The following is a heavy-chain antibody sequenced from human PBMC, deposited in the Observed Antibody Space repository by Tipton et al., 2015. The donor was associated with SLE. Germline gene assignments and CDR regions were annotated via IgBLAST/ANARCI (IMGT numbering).Heavy chain of an antibody. J-gene: IGHJ3*02. Sequence: TLSLTCTVSGGSISSGGYYWSWIRQHPGKGLEWIGYIYYSGSTYYNPSLKSRVTISVDTSKNQFSLKLSSVTAADTAVYYCARVDYGPNRDAFDIWGQGTMVTVSS. CDR3: ARVDYGPNRDAFDI. CDR2: IYYSGST. V-gene: IGHV4-31*03. D-gene: IGHD4/OR15-4a*01. CDR1: GGSISSGGYY.